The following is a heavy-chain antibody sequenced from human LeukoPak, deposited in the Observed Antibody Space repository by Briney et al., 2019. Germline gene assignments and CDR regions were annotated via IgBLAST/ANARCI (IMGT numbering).Heavy chain of an antibody. V-gene: IGHV5-51*01. CDR1: GYGFSSYW. J-gene: IGHJ4*02. D-gene: IGHD4-23*01. CDR2: ICPGDSDT. CDR3: ARHTTVGGSLRFDY. Sequence: PGESLKISCKGSGYGFSSYWIGWVRQMPGKGLVYMGIICPGDSDTRYSQSFQGQVTISADKSITTAYLQWSSLKASDTAMYYCARHTTVGGSLRFDYWGQGTLVSVSS.